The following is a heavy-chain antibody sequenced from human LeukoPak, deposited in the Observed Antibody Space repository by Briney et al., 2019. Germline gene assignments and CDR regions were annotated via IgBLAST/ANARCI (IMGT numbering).Heavy chain of an antibody. Sequence: PGRSLRLSCAASGFTFSSYGMHWVRQAPGKGLEWVAVISYDGSNKYYADSVKGRFTISRDNSKNTLYLQMNSLGAEDTAVYYCAKAYTDYWGQGTLVTVSS. V-gene: IGHV3-30*18. CDR3: AKAYTDY. J-gene: IGHJ4*02. CDR2: ISYDGSNK. CDR1: GFTFSSYG. D-gene: IGHD2-2*02.